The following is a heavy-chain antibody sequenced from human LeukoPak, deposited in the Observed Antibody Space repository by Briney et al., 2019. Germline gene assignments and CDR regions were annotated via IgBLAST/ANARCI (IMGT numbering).Heavy chain of an antibody. D-gene: IGHD6-19*01. CDR2: ISGSGDRT. J-gene: IGHJ4*02. CDR1: GFTFSSYA. CDR3: AKVGGTSGWLVPLDC. V-gene: IGHV3-23*01. Sequence: QSGGSLRLSCAASGFTFSSYAMSWVRQAPGKGLEGVSGISGSGDRTYYADSVRGRFTISRDNSKNTLYLQVNSLRAEDTAGYYCAKVGGTSGWLVPLDCWGQGTLVTVSS.